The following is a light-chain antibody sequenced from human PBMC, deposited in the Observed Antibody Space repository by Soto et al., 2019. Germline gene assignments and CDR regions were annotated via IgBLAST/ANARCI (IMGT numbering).Light chain of an antibody. V-gene: IGKV3-11*01. J-gene: IGKJ4*01. CDR2: EAS. CDR3: HQRSNWPLT. CDR1: QTVSSS. Sequence: EIVLTQSPATLSLSPGERATLSCRASQTVSSSLAWYQQKPGQAPRLLIYEASNRATGIPARFSGSGSGTDFTLTITSLEPEDFAVYYCHQRSNWPLTFGGGTKVEIK.